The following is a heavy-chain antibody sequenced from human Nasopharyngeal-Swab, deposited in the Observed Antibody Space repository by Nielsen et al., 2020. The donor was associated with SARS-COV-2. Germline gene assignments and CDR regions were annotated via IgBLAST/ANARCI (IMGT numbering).Heavy chain of an antibody. CDR3: ARDTDGDYGRSFDY. CDR2: IYYSGST. CDR1: GGSISSYY. D-gene: IGHD4-17*01. V-gene: IGHV4-59*01. J-gene: IGHJ4*02. Sequence: SETLSLTCTVSGGSISSYYWSWIRQPPGKGLEWIGYIYYSGSTNYNPSLKSRVTISVDTSKNQFSLKLSSVTAADTAVYYCARDTDGDYGRSFDYWGQGTLVTVSS.